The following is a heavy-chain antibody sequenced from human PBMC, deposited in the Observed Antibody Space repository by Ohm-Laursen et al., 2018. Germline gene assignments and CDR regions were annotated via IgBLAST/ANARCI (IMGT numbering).Heavy chain of an antibody. J-gene: IGHJ3*02. Sequence: GTLSLTCSVSGASMTSFFWNWIRQPPGKGLEWIGEINHIGRTNYNPSPKSRVTMSVDTSKNQFSLKLSSVTAADTAVYYCARDFPGYCSSTSCYPVDDAFDIWGQGTMVTVSS. V-gene: IGHV4-34*01. D-gene: IGHD2-2*01. CDR2: INHIGRT. CDR3: ARDFPGYCSSTSCYPVDDAFDI. CDR1: GASMTSFF.